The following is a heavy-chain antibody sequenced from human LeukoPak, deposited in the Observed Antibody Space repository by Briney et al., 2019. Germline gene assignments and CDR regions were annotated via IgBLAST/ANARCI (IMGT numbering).Heavy chain of an antibody. CDR2: MNPNSGNT. V-gene: IGHV1-8*01. J-gene: IGHJ5*02. Sequence: HVASVKVSCTASGYTFTSYDINWVRQATGQGLEWMGWMNPNSGNTGYAQKFQGRVTMTRNTSISTAYMELSSLRSEDTAVYYCARGWVYYDSSGYDLDPWGQGTLVTVSS. CDR1: GYTFTSYD. CDR3: ARGWVYYDSSGYDLDP. D-gene: IGHD3-22*01.